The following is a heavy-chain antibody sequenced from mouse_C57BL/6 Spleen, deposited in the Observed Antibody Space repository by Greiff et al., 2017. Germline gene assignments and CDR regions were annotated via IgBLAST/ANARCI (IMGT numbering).Heavy chain of an antibody. CDR1: GYTFTSYW. CDR2: IHPNSGST. V-gene: IGHV1-64*01. D-gene: IGHD2-4*01. CDR3: ARHDYDGAN. J-gene: IGHJ3*01. Sequence: VQLQESGAELVKPGASVKLSCKASGYTFTSYWMHWVKQRPGQGLEWIGMIHPNSGSTNYNEKFKSKATLTVDKSSSTAYMQLSSLTSEDSAVYYCARHDYDGANWGQGTLVTVSA.